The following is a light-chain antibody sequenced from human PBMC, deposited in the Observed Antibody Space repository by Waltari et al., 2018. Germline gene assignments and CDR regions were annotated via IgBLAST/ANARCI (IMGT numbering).Light chain of an antibody. CDR2: GAS. CDR3: QQYNNWPPLT. J-gene: IGKJ4*01. V-gene: IGKV3-15*01. Sequence: EVLLTQSPATLSVSPGERATLPCTASQRISTNVALYQQKPGQAPRLLISGASTRATDIPARFSGSGSGTEFTLTVSSLQSEDSAVYYCQQYNNWPPLTFGGGTRVEIK. CDR1: QRISTN.